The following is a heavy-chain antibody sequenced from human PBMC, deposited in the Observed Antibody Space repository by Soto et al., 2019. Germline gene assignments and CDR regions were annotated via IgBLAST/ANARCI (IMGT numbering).Heavy chain of an antibody. CDR3: GGEVLRYFGWLSQLFGKDG. D-gene: IGHD3-9*01. Sequence: QVQLVESGGGVVQPGRSLRLSCAASGFTFSSYGMHWVRQAPGKGLEWVAVIWYDGSNKYYADSVKGRFTISRDNSKNQVELAKNRLRAEEKAVFLWGGEVLRYFGWLSQLFGKDGWGQGNTVTVSS. CDR2: IWYDGSNK. CDR1: GFTFSSYG. V-gene: IGHV3-33*01. J-gene: IGHJ6*01.